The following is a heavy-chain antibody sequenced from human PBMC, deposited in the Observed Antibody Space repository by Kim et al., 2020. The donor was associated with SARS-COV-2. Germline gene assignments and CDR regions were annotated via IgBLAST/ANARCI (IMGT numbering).Heavy chain of an antibody. J-gene: IGHJ6*02. CDR3: ATLGYSSSWGGVDV. CDR2: ISTSGSTL. CDR1: TFTFSSYA. D-gene: IGHD6-6*01. V-gene: IGHV3-48*03. Sequence: GGSLRLSCAASTFTFSSYAMNWVRQAPGKGLEWLSYISTSGSTLYYADSVKGRLTISRDNTKNSLYLQMNSLRAKDTAVYYCATLGYSSSWGGVDVWGQGTTVTVSS.